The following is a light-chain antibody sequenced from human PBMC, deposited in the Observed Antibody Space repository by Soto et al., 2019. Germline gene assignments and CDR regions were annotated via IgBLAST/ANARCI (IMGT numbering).Light chain of an antibody. CDR1: SSDVGGYNY. J-gene: IGLJ1*01. V-gene: IGLV2-14*03. CDR3: CSYTTSNTRQIV. CDR2: DVS. Sequence: QSALPQPASVSGSPGQSITISCTGTSSDVGGYNYVSWYQHHPGKAPELMIYDVSNRPSGVSNRFSGSKSGNTASLTISGLQPEDEADYYCCSYTTSNTRQIVFGTGTKVTVL.